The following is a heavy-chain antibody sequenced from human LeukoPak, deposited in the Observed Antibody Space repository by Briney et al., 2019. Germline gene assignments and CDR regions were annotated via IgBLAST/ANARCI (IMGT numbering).Heavy chain of an antibody. J-gene: IGHJ6*02. CDR1: GGSISSYY. CDR2: IYYSGST. D-gene: IGHD1-26*01. CDR3: ARLVGATRYYYYGMDV. V-gene: IGHV4-59*08. Sequence: PSETLSLTCTVSGGSISSYYWSWIRQPPGKGLEWIGYIYYSGSTNYNPSLKSRVTISIDTSKNQFSLKLSSVTAADTAVYYCARLVGATRYYYYGMDVWGQGTTVTVSS.